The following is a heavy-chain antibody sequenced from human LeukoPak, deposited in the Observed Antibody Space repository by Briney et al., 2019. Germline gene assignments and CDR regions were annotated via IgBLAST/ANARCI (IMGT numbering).Heavy chain of an antibody. J-gene: IGHJ4*02. CDR2: INPSGGST. Sequence: ASVKVSCKASGYMFISYYIHWVRQAPGQGLEWMGIINPSGGSTTYAQKFQGRVTMTRDTSTNTVYIELSSLRSEDTAVYYCSRAAVTTSRPFDNWGQGTLVTVSS. CDR3: SRAAVTTSRPFDN. CDR1: GYMFISYY. V-gene: IGHV1-46*01. D-gene: IGHD4-17*01.